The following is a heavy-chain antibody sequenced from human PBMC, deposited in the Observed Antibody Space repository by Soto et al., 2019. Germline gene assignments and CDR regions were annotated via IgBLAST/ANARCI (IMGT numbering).Heavy chain of an antibody. J-gene: IGHJ6*02. Sequence: GGSLRLLCAASGFTFNNYGMHGVRQAPGKGLEWVAVIWNDGNDYYYANSVKGRFTISRDNSKNTLYLQMSSLRVEDTAVYYSARRQISPPTRGAASARGGMDVWGQGTTVTVSS. CDR3: ARRQISPPTRGAASARGGMDV. CDR2: IWNDGNDY. CDR1: GFTFNNYG. D-gene: IGHD6-13*01. V-gene: IGHV3-33*01.